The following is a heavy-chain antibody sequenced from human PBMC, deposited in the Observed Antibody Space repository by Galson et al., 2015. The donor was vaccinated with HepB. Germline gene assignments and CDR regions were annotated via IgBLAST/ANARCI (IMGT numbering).Heavy chain of an antibody. V-gene: IGHV3-15*01. Sequence: SLRLSCAASGFTFSNAWMSWVRQAPGKGLEWVGRIKSKTDGGTTDYAAPVKGRFTISRDDSKNTLYLQMNSLKTEDTAVYYCTTARYFDWLLWAFDAFDIWGQGTMVTVSS. CDR2: IKSKTDGGTT. CDR1: GFTFSNAW. J-gene: IGHJ3*02. D-gene: IGHD3-9*01. CDR3: TTARYFDWLLWAFDAFDI.